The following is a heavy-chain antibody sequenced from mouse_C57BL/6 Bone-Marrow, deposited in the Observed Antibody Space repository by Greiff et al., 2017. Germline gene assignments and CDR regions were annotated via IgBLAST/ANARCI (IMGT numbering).Heavy chain of an antibody. J-gene: IGHJ4*01. CDR3: AGDRFDPYAMDY. CDR2: ITHSGET. CDR1: GFPITSGYY. Sequence: EESGPGLVKPSQSLFLTCSITGFPITSGYYWIWIRQSPGKPLEWMGYITHSGETFYNPSLQSPISITRETSKNQFFLQLNSVTTEDTAMYYCAGDRFDPYAMDYWGQGTSVTVSS. V-gene: IGHV12-3*01.